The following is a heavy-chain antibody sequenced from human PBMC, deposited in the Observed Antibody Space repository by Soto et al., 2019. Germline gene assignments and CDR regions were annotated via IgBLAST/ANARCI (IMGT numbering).Heavy chain of an antibody. CDR1: GGSISSGGYS. V-gene: IGHV4-30-2*01. CDR3: AAGGGRTRYY. CDR2: IYHSGSN. J-gene: IGHJ4*02. Sequence: QLQLQESGSGLVKPSQTLSLTCAVSGGSISSGGYSWSWLRQPPGKGLEWIGYIYHSGSNYYNPCLKSRVSISVDRSKNQFSLKLSSVTAADTAGYYCAAGGGRTRYYWGQGTLVTVYS. D-gene: IGHD1-26*01.